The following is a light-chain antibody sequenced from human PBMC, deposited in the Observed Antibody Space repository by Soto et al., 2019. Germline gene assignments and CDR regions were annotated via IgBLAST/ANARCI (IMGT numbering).Light chain of an antibody. CDR1: SSNIGAGYD. Sequence: QSVLTQPPSVSAAPGHRVTISCTGSSSNIGAGYDVHWYQQLPGTAPKLLIYGNSNRPSGVPDRFSGSKSGTSASLAITGLRAEDEADYYCQSYDSSLSGWVFGGGTKVTVL. CDR2: GNS. CDR3: QSYDSSLSGWV. V-gene: IGLV1-40*01. J-gene: IGLJ3*02.